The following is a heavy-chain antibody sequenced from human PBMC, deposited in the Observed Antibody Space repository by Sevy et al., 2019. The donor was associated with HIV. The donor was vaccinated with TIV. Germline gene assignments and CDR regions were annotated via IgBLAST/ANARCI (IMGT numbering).Heavy chain of an antibody. D-gene: IGHD5-18*01. CDR1: GFTFSSYW. Sequence: GGSLRLSCAASGFTFSSYWMSWVRQAPGKGLEWVANIKQDGSEKYYVDSVKGRFTISRDNAKNSLYLQMNSLRAEDTAVYYCARDDRIQLWLPAFDIWGQGTMVTVSS. CDR3: ARDDRIQLWLPAFDI. J-gene: IGHJ3*02. CDR2: IKQDGSEK. V-gene: IGHV3-7*03.